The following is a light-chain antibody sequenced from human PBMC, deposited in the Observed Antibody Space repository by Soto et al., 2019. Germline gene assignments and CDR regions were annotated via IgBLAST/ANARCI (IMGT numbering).Light chain of an antibody. CDR2: DTS. Sequence: DVQMTQSPSAMSASVGDRVTITCRASQDISRFVAWFQQNPGKAPERLIYDTSSLQPGVPSRFSGSGSGTEFTLAISGLQPEDFATYYCLQHNSYPYTFGKGTKLEIK. J-gene: IGKJ2*01. V-gene: IGKV1-17*03. CDR3: LQHNSYPYT. CDR1: QDISRF.